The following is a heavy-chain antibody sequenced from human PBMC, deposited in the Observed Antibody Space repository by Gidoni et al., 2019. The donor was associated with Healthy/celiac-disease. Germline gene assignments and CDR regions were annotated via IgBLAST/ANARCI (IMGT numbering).Heavy chain of an antibody. V-gene: IGHV3-48*02. CDR2: ISSSSSTI. D-gene: IGHD1-26*01. CDR1: GFTFSRYS. CDR3: ARDSPAGIVGATKAFDY. Sequence: EVQLVESVGGLVQPGGSLILSCAASGFTFSRYSMNWVRQAPGKGLEWVSYISSSSSTIYDADSVKGRFTISRDNAKNSLYLQMNSLRDEDTAVYYCARDSPAGIVGATKAFDYWGQGTLVTVSS. J-gene: IGHJ4*02.